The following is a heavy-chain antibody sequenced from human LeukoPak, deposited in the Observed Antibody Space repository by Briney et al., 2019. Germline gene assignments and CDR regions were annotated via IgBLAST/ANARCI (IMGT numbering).Heavy chain of an antibody. CDR2: IYYSGST. CDR3: DRGGAMVRGDIFDY. CDR1: GGSLSSDDYY. Sequence: PSETLSLTCTVSGGSLSSDDYYWRWIRQPPGKGLVWIGYIYYSGSTYYDPSLKSRVTISVDTSKNQFSLKLSSVTAACTSVYYCDRGGAMVRGDIFDYWGQGTLVTVSS. J-gene: IGHJ4*02. D-gene: IGHD3-10*01. V-gene: IGHV4-30-4*01.